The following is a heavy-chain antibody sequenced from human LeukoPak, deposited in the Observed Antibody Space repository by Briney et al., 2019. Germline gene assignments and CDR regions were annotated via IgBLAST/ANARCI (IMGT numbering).Heavy chain of an antibody. CDR1: GYSFTNFW. V-gene: IGHV5-51*01. CDR2: ISPGDSGI. D-gene: IGHD3-16*01. CDR3: AAGGASAP. Sequence: GESLKISCRGSGYSFTNFWIGWVRQMPGKGLEWMGVISPGDSGIRYSPSFQGQVTISVDKSISTAYLQWSSLKASDSAMYYCAAGGASAPWGQGTLVTVSS. J-gene: IGHJ5*02.